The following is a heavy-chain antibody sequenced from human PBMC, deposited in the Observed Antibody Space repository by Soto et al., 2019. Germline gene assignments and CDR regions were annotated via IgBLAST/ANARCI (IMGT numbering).Heavy chain of an antibody. CDR3: ARHPSSIAVAVS. CDR2: MYNTGST. J-gene: IGHJ5*02. Sequence: PSETLSLTCTVSGGSISGYYWSWIRQPPGKGLEWIGYMYNTGSTVYNPSLKSRVTISVDTSKNQFSLKLSSVTAADTAVYYCARHPSSIAVAVSWGQGTLVTVSS. D-gene: IGHD6-19*01. CDR1: GGSISGYY. V-gene: IGHV4-4*08.